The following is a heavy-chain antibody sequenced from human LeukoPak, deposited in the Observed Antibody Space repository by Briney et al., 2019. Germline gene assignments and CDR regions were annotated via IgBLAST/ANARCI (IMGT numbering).Heavy chain of an antibody. Sequence: SETLSLTCAVSGGSFSGYYWSWIRQPPGKGLEWIGEINHSGSTNYNPSLKSRVTISVDKSKNPFSLNLNTVTAEDTAVHYCASWGALGDHLYAFDIWGQGTMVTVSS. D-gene: IGHD3-16*01. CDR2: INHSGST. CDR1: GGSFSGYY. CDR3: ASWGALGDHLYAFDI. V-gene: IGHV4-34*01. J-gene: IGHJ3*02.